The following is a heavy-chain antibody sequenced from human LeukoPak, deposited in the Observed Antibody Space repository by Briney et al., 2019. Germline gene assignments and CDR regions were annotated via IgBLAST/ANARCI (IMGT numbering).Heavy chain of an antibody. Sequence: ASVKVSCKASGYTFTGYYMHWVRQAPGQGLEWMGWINPNSGGTNYAQKFQGRVTMTRDTSISTAYMELSRLRSDDTAVYYCARDSSGWSSFDYWGQGTLVTVSS. D-gene: IGHD6-19*01. CDR2: INPNSGGT. V-gene: IGHV1-2*02. CDR3: ARDSSGWSSFDY. J-gene: IGHJ4*02. CDR1: GYTFTGYY.